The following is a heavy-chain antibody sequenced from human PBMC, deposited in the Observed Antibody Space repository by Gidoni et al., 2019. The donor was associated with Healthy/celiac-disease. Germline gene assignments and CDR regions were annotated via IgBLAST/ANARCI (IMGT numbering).Heavy chain of an antibody. CDR3: ASSRAFGTTRIDY. CDR2: ISWNSGSI. CDR1: GFPFDDYA. D-gene: IGHD1-1*01. Sequence: DVQLVESGGGLVQLGRSLRLSCAASGFPFDDYAMHWVRQAPGKCLEWGSGISWNSGSIGYADSVKGRFTISRDNAKNSLYLQMNSLRAEDTALYYCASSRAFGTTRIDYWGQGTLVTVSS. J-gene: IGHJ4*02. V-gene: IGHV3-9*01.